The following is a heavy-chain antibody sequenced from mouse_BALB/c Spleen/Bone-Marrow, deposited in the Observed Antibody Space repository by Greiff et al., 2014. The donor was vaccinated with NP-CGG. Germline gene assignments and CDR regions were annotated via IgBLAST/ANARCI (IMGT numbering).Heavy chain of an antibody. Sequence: VKLQESGAELVRPGSSEKISCKASGYAFSSYWMNWVKQRPGQGLEWIGQIYPGDGDTNYNGKFKGKATLTADKSSSTAYMQLSSLTSEDSAVYFCARVRNWADYWGQGTTLTVSS. CDR3: ARVRNWADY. J-gene: IGHJ2*01. CDR2: IYPGDGDT. V-gene: IGHV1-80*01. CDR1: GYAFSSYW. D-gene: IGHD4-1*01.